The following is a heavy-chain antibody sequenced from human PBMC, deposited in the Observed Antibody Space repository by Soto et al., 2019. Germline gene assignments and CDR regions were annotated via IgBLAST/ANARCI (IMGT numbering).Heavy chain of an antibody. Sequence: EVQLVESGGGLVQPGGSLRLSCAAARFTFSNYWMSWVRQAPGKGLEWVANIKQGGSEKYYVDSVKGRFTISRDNAKNSLYLQMNRLRAEDTAVYYCARSGDCGGPNCYAGFDYWGQGTLVTVSS. V-gene: IGHV3-7*05. CDR3: ARSGDCGGPNCYAGFDY. CDR2: IKQGGSEK. J-gene: IGHJ4*02. D-gene: IGHD2-2*01. CDR1: RFTFSNYW.